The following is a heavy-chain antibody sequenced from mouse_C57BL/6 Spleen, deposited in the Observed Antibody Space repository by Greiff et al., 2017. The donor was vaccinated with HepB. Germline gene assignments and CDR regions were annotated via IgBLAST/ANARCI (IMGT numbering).Heavy chain of an antibody. J-gene: IGHJ2*01. CDR3: ARHRSITTVVYFDY. CDR1: GFTFSSYG. D-gene: IGHD1-1*01. CDR2: ISSGGSYT. V-gene: IGHV5-6*01. Sequence: EVQLVESGGDLVKPGGSLKLSCAASGFTFSSYGMSWVRQTPDKRLEWVATISSGGSYTYYPDSVKGRFTISRDNAKNTLYLQMSSLKSEDTAMYYCARHRSITTVVYFDYWGQGTTLTVSS.